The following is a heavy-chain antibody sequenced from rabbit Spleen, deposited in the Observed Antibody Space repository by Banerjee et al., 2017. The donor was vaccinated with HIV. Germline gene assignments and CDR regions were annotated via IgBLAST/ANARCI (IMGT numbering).Heavy chain of an antibody. Sequence: QSLEESGGDLVKPGASLTLTCTASGFSFSSSDWIYWVRQAPRKGLEWIGYIDPVFGSTYYASWVNGRFTISSHNAQNTLYLQLNSLTAADTATYFCARGSAAMTMVITGFYFALWGPGTLVTVS. J-gene: IGHJ4*01. CDR1: GFSFSSSDW. CDR2: IDPVFGST. CDR3: ARGSAAMTMVITGFYFAL. V-gene: IGHV1S40*01. D-gene: IGHD2-1*01.